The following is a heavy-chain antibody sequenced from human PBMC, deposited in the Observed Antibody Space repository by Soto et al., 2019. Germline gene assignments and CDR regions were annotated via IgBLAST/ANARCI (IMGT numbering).Heavy chain of an antibody. CDR3: ARGRGLWFGELYYYYGMDV. CDR2: IIPIFGTA. CDR1: GGTFSSYA. V-gene: IGHV1-69*12. J-gene: IGHJ6*02. D-gene: IGHD3-10*01. Sequence: QVQLVQSGAEVKKPGSSVKVSCKASGGTFSSYAISWVRRAPGQGLEWMGGIIPIFGTANYAQKFQGRVTITADESTSTAYMELSSLRSEDTAVYYCARGRGLWFGELYYYYGMDVWGQGTTVTVSS.